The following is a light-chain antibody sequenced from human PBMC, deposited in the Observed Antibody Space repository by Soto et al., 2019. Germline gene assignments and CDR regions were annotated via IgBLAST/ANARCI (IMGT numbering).Light chain of an antibody. Sequence: EVVLTQSPCTLSLSPGERATLSCRASQSVSSSFLAWYRQKPGQAPRLLIYSASSRATGIPGRFSGSGSGTDFTLTISSLQPEDFATYYCQQLTNYRFTFGQGTKVDI. J-gene: IGKJ2*01. CDR1: QSVSSSF. CDR3: QQLTNYRFT. V-gene: IGKV3-20*01. CDR2: SAS.